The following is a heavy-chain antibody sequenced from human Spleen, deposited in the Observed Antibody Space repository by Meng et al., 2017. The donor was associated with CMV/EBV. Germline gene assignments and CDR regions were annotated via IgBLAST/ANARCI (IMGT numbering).Heavy chain of an antibody. CDR2: VNPNSGDT. J-gene: IGHJ4*02. CDR3: ARVDRAPDH. Sequence: ASVKVSCKASGHTLAVYYIHWARQAPGQGLEWMGWVNPNSGDTNYAQRFQGRVTMTRDTSISTAYMELSRLRSDDTAMYYCARVDRAPDHWGQGTLVTVSS. CDR1: GHTLAVYY. D-gene: IGHD2-2*03. V-gene: IGHV1-2*02.